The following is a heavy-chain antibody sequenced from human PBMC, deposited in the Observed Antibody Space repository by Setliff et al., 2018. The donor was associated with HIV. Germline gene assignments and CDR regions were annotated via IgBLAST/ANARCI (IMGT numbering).Heavy chain of an antibody. CDR1: GYTFTSFD. Sequence: ASVKVSCKASGYTFTSFDINWVRQATGQGLEWMGWMNPNSGNSGFAQKFQGRVTMTRNSPISTAYMELSSLRFDDTAVYYCTRIRAMVRGVTSYDAFDIWGQGTKVTVSS. V-gene: IGHV1-8*01. CDR2: MNPNSGNS. D-gene: IGHD3-10*01. CDR3: TRIRAMVRGVTSYDAFDI. J-gene: IGHJ3*02.